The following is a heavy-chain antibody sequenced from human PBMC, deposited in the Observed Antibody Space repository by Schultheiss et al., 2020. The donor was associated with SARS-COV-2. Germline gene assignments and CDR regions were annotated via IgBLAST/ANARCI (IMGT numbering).Heavy chain of an antibody. V-gene: IGHV3-21*01. CDR1: GFTFSSYS. Sequence: GGSLRLSCAASGFTFSSYSMNWVRQAPGKGLEWVSSISSSSSYIYYADSVKGRFTISRDNAKNSLYLQMNSLRAEDTAVYYCARVPIGSSGYPGGMDVWGQGTTVTVSS. CDR2: ISSSSSYI. J-gene: IGHJ6*02. CDR3: ARVPIGSSGYPGGMDV. D-gene: IGHD3-22*01.